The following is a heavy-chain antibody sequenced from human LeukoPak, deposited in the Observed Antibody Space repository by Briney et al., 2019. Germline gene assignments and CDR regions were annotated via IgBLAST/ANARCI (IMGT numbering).Heavy chain of an antibody. CDR3: ALYGSGWNFDY. CDR1: GYTFTSYG. D-gene: IGHD6-19*01. J-gene: IGHJ4*02. V-gene: IGHV1-18*01. Sequence: AAVKVSCKASGYTFTSYGINWVRQSPGQGFEWMGWISAYNGHTNYAQKLQGRVTMTTDTSTSTAYMELRSLRSDDTAVYYCALYGSGWNFDYWGQGSLVSASS. CDR2: ISAYNGHT.